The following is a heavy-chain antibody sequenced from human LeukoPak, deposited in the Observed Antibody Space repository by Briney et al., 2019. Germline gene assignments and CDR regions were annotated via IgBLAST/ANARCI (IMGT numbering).Heavy chain of an antibody. J-gene: IGHJ4*02. CDR3: ATRCDYCPDY. CDR1: GFTFSRYA. CDR2: ISYDGSNK. D-gene: IGHD2/OR15-2a*01. V-gene: IGHV3-30*04. Sequence: GRSLRLSCAASGFTFSRYAMHWVRQAPGKGLEWLALISYDGSNKYYADSVKGRFTISRDNSENTLYLQMNSLRAEDTAVYYCATRCDYCPDYWGRGTPVTVSS.